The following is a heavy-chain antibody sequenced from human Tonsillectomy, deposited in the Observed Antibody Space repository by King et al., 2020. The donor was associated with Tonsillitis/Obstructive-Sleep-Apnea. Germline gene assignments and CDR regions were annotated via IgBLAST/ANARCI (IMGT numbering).Heavy chain of an antibody. CDR3: ARVEYYDNSGYYYYYYGMDV. CDR1: GFTFSNYG. D-gene: IGHD3-22*01. CDR2: IWYDGSNK. J-gene: IGHJ6*02. V-gene: IGHV3-33*01. Sequence: VQLVESGGGVVHPGRSLRLSCAASGFTFSNYGMHWVRQSPGKGLEWVAVIWYDGSNKYYADSVKGRFTISRDNSRNTLYLQMNSLRAEDTAVYYCARVEYYDNSGYYYYYYGMDVWGQGTTVTVSS.